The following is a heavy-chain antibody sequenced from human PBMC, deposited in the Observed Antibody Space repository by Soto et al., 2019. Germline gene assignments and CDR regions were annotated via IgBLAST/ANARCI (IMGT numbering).Heavy chain of an antibody. J-gene: IGHJ6*02. CDR1: GFTFSTYA. V-gene: IGHV3-33*01. CDR3: ARELHDSRGWRADYSYGMDV. D-gene: IGHD6-19*01. Sequence: PGGSLRLSCAASGFTFSTYAMHWVRQAPGKGLEWVAIIWYDGSNKYYADSVKGRFTISRDNSKNTLYLQMNSLRAEDTAVFYCARELHDSRGWRADYSYGMDVWDQGTSLTVSS. CDR2: IWYDGSNK.